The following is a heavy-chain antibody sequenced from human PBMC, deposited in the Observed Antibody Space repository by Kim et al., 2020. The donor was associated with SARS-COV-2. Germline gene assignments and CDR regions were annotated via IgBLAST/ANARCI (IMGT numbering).Heavy chain of an antibody. Sequence: SETLSLTCTVSGASISSYSLNWVRQPPGKGLEWVGIIYYSGSTNYNPYPKSRGTISVGTTTNKDSLKLSSVTAADTAVYYCSSESGCSSRWNDYYYGMDVWGQGTTVTVSS. CDR3: SSESGCSSRWNDYYYGMDV. J-gene: IGHJ6*02. CDR2: IYYSGST. CDR1: GASISSYS. D-gene: IGHD6-13*01. V-gene: IGHV4-59*13.